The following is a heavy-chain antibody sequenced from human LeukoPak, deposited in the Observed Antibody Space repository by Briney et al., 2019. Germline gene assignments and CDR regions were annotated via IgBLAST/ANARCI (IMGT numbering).Heavy chain of an antibody. D-gene: IGHD3-10*01. CDR1: GYTFTSYG. CDR2: ISAYNGNT. CDR3: ARDIGRDYGSGSYYKGSGY. Sequence: GASVKVSCKASGYTFTSYGISWVRQAPGQGLEWMGWISAYNGNTNYAQKLQARVTMTTDTSTSTAYMELRSLRSDDTAVYYCARDIGRDYGSGSYYKGSGYWGQGTLVTVSS. J-gene: IGHJ4*02. V-gene: IGHV1-18*01.